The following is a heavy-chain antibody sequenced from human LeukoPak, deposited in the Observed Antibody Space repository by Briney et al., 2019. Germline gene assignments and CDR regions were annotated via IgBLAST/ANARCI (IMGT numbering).Heavy chain of an antibody. D-gene: IGHD6-13*01. Sequence: GGSLRLSCAASGFTFSSYGMHWVRQAPGKGLEWVAFIRYDGSNKYYADSVKGRFIISRDNSKNTLYLQMNSLRAEDTAVYYCASEQQLPHDYWGQGTLVTVSS. CDR1: GFTFSSYG. J-gene: IGHJ4*02. CDR2: IRYDGSNK. CDR3: ASEQQLPHDY. V-gene: IGHV3-30*02.